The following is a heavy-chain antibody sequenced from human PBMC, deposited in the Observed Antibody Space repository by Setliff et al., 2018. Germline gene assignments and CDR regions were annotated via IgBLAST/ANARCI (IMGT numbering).Heavy chain of an antibody. J-gene: IGHJ4*02. Sequence: SETLSLTCAVSGYSISSGYYWGWIRQPPGKGLEWIGSIYHSGSTYYNPSLKSRVTISVDTSKNQFSLKLSSVTAADTAVYYCARPATGDYYFDYWGQGTLVTVSS. CDR2: IYHSGST. D-gene: IGHD7-27*01. CDR3: ARPATGDYYFDY. CDR1: GYSISSGYY. V-gene: IGHV4-38-2*01.